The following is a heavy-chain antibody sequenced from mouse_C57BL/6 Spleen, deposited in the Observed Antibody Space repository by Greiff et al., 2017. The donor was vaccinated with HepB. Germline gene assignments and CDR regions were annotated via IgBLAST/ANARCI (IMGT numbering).Heavy chain of an antibody. J-gene: IGHJ2*01. V-gene: IGHV1-15*01. Sequence: VQGVESGAELVRPGASVTLSCKASGYTFTDYEMHWVKQTPVHGLEWIGAIDPETGGTAYNQKFKGKAILTADKSSSTAYMELRSLTSEDSAVYYCTRNGYYPYYFDYWGQGTTLTVSS. CDR2: IDPETGGT. CDR1: GYTFTDYE. CDR3: TRNGYYPYYFDY. D-gene: IGHD2-3*01.